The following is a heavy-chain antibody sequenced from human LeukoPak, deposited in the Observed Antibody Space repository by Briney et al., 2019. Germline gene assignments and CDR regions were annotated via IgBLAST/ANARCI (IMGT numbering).Heavy chain of an antibody. CDR2: ISYDGSNK. J-gene: IGHJ4*02. CDR3: AKEYKFDY. V-gene: IGHV3-30*18. Sequence: GGSLRLSCAASGFTFSSYGMHWVRQAPGKGLEWEAVISYDGSNKYYADSVKGRFTISRDNSKNTLYLQMNSLRAEDTAVYYCAKEYKFDYWGQGTLVTVSS. CDR1: GFTFSSYG. D-gene: IGHD1-1*01.